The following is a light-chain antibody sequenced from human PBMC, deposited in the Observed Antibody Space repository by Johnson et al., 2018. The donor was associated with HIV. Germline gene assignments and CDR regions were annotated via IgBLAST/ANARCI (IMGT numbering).Light chain of an antibody. CDR1: SSNIGNNY. CDR3: GTWDSSLSAWFYV. V-gene: IGLV1-51*01. Sequence: QSVLTQPPSVSAAPGQKVTISCSGSSSNIGNNYVSWYQQLPGTAPKLLIYDNNKRPSGIPDRFSGSKSGTSDTLGITGLPTGDEADYYCGTWDSSLSAWFYVFGTGTKVTVL. CDR2: DNN. J-gene: IGLJ1*01.